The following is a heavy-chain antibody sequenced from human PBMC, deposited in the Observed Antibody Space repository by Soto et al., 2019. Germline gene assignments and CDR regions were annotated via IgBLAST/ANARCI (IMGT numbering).Heavy chain of an antibody. J-gene: IGHJ4*02. Sequence: QVQLVQSGAEVKKLGASVKVSCKASGYTFTRSGISWVRQATGQGLERMGRISTYNGNTKYEQKLQGRVTLTTDTSTSTAYMELRSLRCDDTAVFYCSREMVRGVWSDYWGEGTMVTVSS. V-gene: IGHV1-18*01. CDR1: GYTFTRSG. CDR3: SREMVRGVWSDY. CDR2: ISTYNGNT. D-gene: IGHD3-10*01.